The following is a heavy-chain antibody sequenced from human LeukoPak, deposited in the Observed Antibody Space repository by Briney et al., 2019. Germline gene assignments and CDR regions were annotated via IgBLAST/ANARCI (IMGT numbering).Heavy chain of an antibody. CDR2: IYTSGST. V-gene: IGHV4-4*07. Sequence: KPSETLSLTCTVSGGSISSYYWTWIRQPAGKGLEWIGRIYTSGSTNYNPSLKSRVTMSVDTSKNQFSLKLRSGTAADTAVYYCARDRPPWHGSGSRDAFDIWGQGTMVTVSS. J-gene: IGHJ3*02. D-gene: IGHD3-10*01. CDR3: ARDRPPWHGSGSRDAFDI. CDR1: GGSISSYY.